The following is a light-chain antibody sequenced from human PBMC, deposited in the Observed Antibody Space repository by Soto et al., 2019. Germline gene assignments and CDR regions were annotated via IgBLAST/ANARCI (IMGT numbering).Light chain of an antibody. CDR3: QQYGSSPS. CDR2: DAS. J-gene: IGKJ4*01. CDR1: QSVSTNY. V-gene: IGKV3D-20*01. Sequence: IVLTHSPATLSWCPGGRVTVCGGASQSVSTNYVAWYQQKPGLAPRLLIYDASRRATGIADRFSGSGSGTDFTLTISRLEPEDFAVYYCQQYGSSPSFGRGTKVDIK.